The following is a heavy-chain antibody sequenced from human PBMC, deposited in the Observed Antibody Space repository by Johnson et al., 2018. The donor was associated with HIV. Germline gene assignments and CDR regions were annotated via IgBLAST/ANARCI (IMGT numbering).Heavy chain of an antibody. CDR2: ISSNGASS. V-gene: IGHV3-64*01. CDR3: ARRAHDAFDI. CDR1: GFTFSRYT. J-gene: IGHJ3*02. Sequence: VQLVESGGGLVQPGGSLRLSCGGSGFTFSRYTMHWVRQAPGKGLEYVSTISSNGASSYSANSVKGRFTISRDNSKNTLFLQMGSLRAEDMAVYYCARRAHDAFDIWGQGTMVTVSS.